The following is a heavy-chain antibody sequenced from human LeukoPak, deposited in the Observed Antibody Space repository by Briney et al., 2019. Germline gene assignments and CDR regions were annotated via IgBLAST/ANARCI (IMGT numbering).Heavy chain of an antibody. CDR2: MNPNSGNT. J-gene: IGHJ6*03. Sequence: GASVKVSCKASGYTFTSYDINWVRQATGQGLEWMGWMNPNSGNTGYAQKFQGRVTMTRNTSISTAYMELSSLRSEDTAVYYCARGEYSSGWYLEYYYYYMDVWGKGTTVTVSS. V-gene: IGHV1-8*01. D-gene: IGHD6-19*01. CDR1: GYTFTSYD. CDR3: ARGEYSSGWYLEYYYYYMDV.